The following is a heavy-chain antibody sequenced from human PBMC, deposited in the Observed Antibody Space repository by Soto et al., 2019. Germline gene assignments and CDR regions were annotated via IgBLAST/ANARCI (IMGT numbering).Heavy chain of an antibody. CDR3: ARGLGRGYYDTSGYFHLDY. CDR2: IYSGGST. V-gene: IGHV3-53*01. CDR1: VFTVSSNY. Sequence: PGGSLRLSCAASVFTVSSNYMSWVRQAPGKGLEWVSVIYSGGSTYYADSVKGRFTISRDNSKNTLYLQMNSLRAEDTAVYYCARGLGRGYYDTSGYFHLDYWGQGTLVTVSS. J-gene: IGHJ4*02. D-gene: IGHD3-22*01.